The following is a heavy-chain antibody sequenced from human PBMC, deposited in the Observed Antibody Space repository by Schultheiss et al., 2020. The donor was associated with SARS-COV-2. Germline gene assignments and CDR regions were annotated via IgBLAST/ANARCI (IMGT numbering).Heavy chain of an antibody. Sequence: SETLSLTCAVYGGSFSGYYWSWIRQPPGKGLEWIGEINHSGSTNYNPSLKSRVTISVDKSKNQFSLKLSSVTAADTAVYYCARDYYDSSGYYYFFDYWGQGTLVTVSS. CDR2: INHSGST. CDR1: GGSFSGYY. V-gene: IGHV4-34*01. J-gene: IGHJ4*02. CDR3: ARDYYDSSGYYYFFDY. D-gene: IGHD3-22*01.